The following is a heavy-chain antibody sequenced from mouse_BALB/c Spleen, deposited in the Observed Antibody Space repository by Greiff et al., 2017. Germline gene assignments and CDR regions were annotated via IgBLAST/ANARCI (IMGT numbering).Heavy chain of an antibody. J-gene: IGHJ4*01. D-gene: IGHD2-4*01. Sequence: VQLQQSGAELVRPGTSVKVSCKASGYAFTNYLIEWVKQRPGQGLEWIGVINPGSGGTNYTEKFKGKATLTADKSSSTAYMQLSSLTSDDSAVYFCARPAYYDYDYAMDYWGQGTSVTVSS. V-gene: IGHV1-54*01. CDR2: INPGSGGT. CDR3: ARPAYYDYDYAMDY. CDR1: GYAFTNYL.